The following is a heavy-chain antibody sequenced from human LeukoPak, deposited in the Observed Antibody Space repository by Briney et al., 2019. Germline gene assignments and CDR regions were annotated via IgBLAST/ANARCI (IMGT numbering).Heavy chain of an antibody. D-gene: IGHD3-22*01. CDR2: IYPGDSDT. Sequence: GESLKISCKGSGYSFTSYWIGWVRQMPGKGLEWMGIIYPGDSDTRYSPSFQGQVTISADKSISTAYLQWSSLKASDTAIYYCARHHYYDTSGSWFDFWGQRTLVTVSS. V-gene: IGHV5-51*01. J-gene: IGHJ5*01. CDR1: GYSFTSYW. CDR3: ARHHYYDTSGSWFDF.